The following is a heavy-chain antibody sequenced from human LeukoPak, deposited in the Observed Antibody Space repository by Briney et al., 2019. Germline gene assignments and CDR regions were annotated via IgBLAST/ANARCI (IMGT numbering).Heavy chain of an antibody. D-gene: IGHD1-26*01. CDR1: GYTFTSYG. J-gene: IGHJ4*02. Sequence: ASVKVSCKASGYTFTSYGISWVRQAPGQGLEWMGWISAYNGNTNYAQKLQGRVTMTTDTSTSTAYMELWSLRSDDTAVYYCARYSGSYTRGYFDYWGQGTLVTVSS. CDR2: ISAYNGNT. CDR3: ARYSGSYTRGYFDY. V-gene: IGHV1-18*01.